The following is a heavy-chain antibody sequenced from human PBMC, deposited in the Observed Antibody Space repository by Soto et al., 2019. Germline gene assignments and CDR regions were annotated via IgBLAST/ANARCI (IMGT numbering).Heavy chain of an antibody. J-gene: IGHJ5*02. D-gene: IGHD3-16*01. CDR2: INHSGST. CDR3: ARERVGGLIYWFVP. CDR1: GVSFSGSY. V-gene: IGHV4-34*01. Sequence: SETLSLTCPVSGVSFSGSYWSCLRQPLGKGLECIGEINHSGSTRYNPSIKIRVTISVDKSKNQVSLKLRSVTAAKTAVNYCARERVGGLIYWFVPRTQRTSVAVPS.